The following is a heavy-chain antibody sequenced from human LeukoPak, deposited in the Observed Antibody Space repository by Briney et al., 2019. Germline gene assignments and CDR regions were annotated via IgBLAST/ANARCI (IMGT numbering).Heavy chain of an antibody. CDR3: ASRPLSITIFTD. D-gene: IGHD3-3*01. CDR1: GGSISSYY. J-gene: IGHJ4*02. V-gene: IGHV4-4*07. Sequence: PSETLSLTCTVSGGSISSYYWSWIRQPAGKGLEWIGRIYTSGSTNYNPSLKSRVTISVDTSKNQFSLKLSSVTAADTAVYYCASRPLSITIFTDWGQGTLSPSPQ. CDR2: IYTSGST.